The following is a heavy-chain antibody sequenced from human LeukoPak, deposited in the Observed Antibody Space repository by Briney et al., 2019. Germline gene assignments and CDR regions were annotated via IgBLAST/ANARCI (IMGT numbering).Heavy chain of an antibody. V-gene: IGHV3-53*01. CDR2: IYSGGST. J-gene: IGHJ4*02. Sequence: GGSLRLSCAASGFTVSSNYMSWVRQAPGKGLEWVSVIYSGGSTYYADSVKGRFTISRDNSKNTLYLQMNSLRAEDTAVYYCAKDRVATFPAWTFDYWGQGTLVTVSS. D-gene: IGHD5-12*01. CDR1: GFTVSSNY. CDR3: AKDRVATFPAWTFDY.